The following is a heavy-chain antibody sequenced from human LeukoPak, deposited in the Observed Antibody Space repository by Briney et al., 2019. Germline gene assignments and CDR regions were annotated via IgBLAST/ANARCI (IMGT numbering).Heavy chain of an antibody. Sequence: SETLSLTCTVSGGSISSYYWSWIRQPPGKGLEWIGGINHSGSTNYNPSLKSRVTISVDTSKNQFSLKLSSVTAADTAVYYCARVGGYDYVWGSYRPPSNFDYWGQGTLVTVSS. CDR1: GGSISSYY. CDR3: ARVGGYDYVWGSYRPPSNFDY. CDR2: INHSGST. J-gene: IGHJ4*02. D-gene: IGHD3-16*02. V-gene: IGHV4-34*01.